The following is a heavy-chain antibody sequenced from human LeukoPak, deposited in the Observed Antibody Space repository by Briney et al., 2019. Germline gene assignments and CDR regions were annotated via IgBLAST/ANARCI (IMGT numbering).Heavy chain of an antibody. J-gene: IGHJ4*02. D-gene: IGHD3-22*01. CDR1: GFTFSNYA. Sequence: PGGSLRLSCAASGFTFSNYAMTWVRQAPGKGLECVSVISGSGDATNYADSVKGRFTISRDNSKSTLYVQMNSLRAEDTAVYYCARTSYDSSGYYGFDYWGQGTLVTVSS. V-gene: IGHV3-23*01. CDR3: ARTSYDSSGYYGFDY. CDR2: ISGSGDAT.